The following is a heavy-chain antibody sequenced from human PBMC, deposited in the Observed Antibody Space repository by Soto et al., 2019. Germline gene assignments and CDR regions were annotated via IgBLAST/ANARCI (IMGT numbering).Heavy chain of an antibody. J-gene: IGHJ5*02. Sequence: QVQLQQWGAGLLKPSETLSLTCAVYGGSFSGYYWSWIRQPPGKGLEWIGEINHSGSTNYNPSLKGRVTISVDTSKNQFSLKLGSVAAADTAGYYCARERVGPSKNWFDPWGQGTLVTVSS. D-gene: IGHD1-26*01. CDR3: ARERVGPSKNWFDP. V-gene: IGHV4-34*01. CDR1: GGSFSGYY. CDR2: INHSGST.